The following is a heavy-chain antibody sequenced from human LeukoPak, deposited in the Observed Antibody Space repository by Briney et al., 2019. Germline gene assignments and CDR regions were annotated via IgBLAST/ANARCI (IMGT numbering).Heavy chain of an antibody. CDR2: ISSSGTTI. CDR1: GFTFSDYY. V-gene: IGHV3-11*01. CDR3: ARAGGWAGPFNY. Sequence: GGSLRLSCAVSGFTFSDYYMSWIRQAPGKGLEWVSYISSSGTTIYYADSVKGRFTISRDSAKNSLYLQMNSLTAEDTAVYYCARAGGWAGPFNYWGQGTLVTVSS. J-gene: IGHJ4*02. D-gene: IGHD3/OR15-3a*01.